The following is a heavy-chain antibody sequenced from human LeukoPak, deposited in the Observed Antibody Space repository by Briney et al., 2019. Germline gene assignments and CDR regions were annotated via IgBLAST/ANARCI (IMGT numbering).Heavy chain of an antibody. J-gene: IGHJ4*02. CDR2: IYHSGST. V-gene: IGHV4-38-2*02. CDR1: GYSISSGYY. CDR3: ARGGVGYSGYEHAGAYFDY. Sequence: SETLSLTCTVSGYSISSGYYWGWIRQPPGQGLEWIGSIYHSGSTYYNPSLKSRVTISIDTSKNQFSLKLSSVTAADTAVYYCARGGVGYSGYEHAGAYFDYWGRGTLVTVSS. D-gene: IGHD5-12*01.